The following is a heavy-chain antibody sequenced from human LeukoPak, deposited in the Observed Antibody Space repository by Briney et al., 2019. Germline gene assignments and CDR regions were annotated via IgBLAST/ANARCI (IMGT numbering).Heavy chain of an antibody. CDR2: ISYDGSNK. CDR1: GFTFSSYG. J-gene: IGHJ5*02. Sequence: GGSLRLSCAASGFTFSSYGMHWVRQAPGKGLEWVAVISYDGSNKYYADSVKGRFTISRDNSKNTLYLQMNSLRAEDTAVYYCAKGGSGSYFNWFDPWGQGTLVTASS. V-gene: IGHV3-30*18. CDR3: AKGGSGSYFNWFDP. D-gene: IGHD3-10*01.